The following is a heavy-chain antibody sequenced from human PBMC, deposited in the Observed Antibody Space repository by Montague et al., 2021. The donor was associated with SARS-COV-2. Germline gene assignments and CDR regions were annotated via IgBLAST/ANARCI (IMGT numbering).Heavy chain of an antibody. CDR2: IWYDGSNK. J-gene: IGHJ4*02. D-gene: IGHD6-13*01. CDR3: AKEQYSSSWSDFDY. V-gene: IGHV3-33*06. CDR1: GFTFSNYG. Sequence: SLRLSCAASGFTFSNYGLHWVRQAPGKGLEWVAVIWYDGSNKYYADSLKGRFTISRDNSKNTLYLQMNSLRAEDTAVYYCAKEQYSSSWSDFDYWGQGTVVAVSS.